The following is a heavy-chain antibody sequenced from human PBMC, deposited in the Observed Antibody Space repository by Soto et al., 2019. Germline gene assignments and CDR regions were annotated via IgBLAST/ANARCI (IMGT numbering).Heavy chain of an antibody. CDR1: GYTLTELS. D-gene: IGHD3-10*01. CDR3: ATERRTYYYGSGSLNWFDP. J-gene: IGHJ5*02. CDR2: FDPEDGET. V-gene: IGHV1-24*01. Sequence: ASVKVSCKVSGYTLTELSMHWVRQAPGKGLEWMGGFDPEDGETIYAQKFQGRVTMTGDTSTDTAYMELSSLRSEDTAVYYCATERRTYYYGSGSLNWFDPWGQGTLVTVSS.